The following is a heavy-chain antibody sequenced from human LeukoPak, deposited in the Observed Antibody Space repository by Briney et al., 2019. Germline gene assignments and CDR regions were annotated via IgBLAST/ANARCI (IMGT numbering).Heavy chain of an antibody. D-gene: IGHD6-13*01. CDR3: ARDRYSSSWPDYYYMDV. J-gene: IGHJ6*03. Sequence: GASVKVSCKASGYTFTGYYMHWVRQAPGQGLEWMGIINPSGGSTSYAQKFQGRVTMTRDMSTSTVYMELSSLRSEDTAVYYCARDRYSSSWPDYYYMDVWGKGTTVTVSS. CDR1: GYTFTGYY. CDR2: INPSGGST. V-gene: IGHV1-46*01.